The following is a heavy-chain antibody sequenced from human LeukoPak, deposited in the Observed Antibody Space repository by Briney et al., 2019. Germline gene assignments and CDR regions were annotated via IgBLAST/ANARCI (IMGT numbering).Heavy chain of an antibody. V-gene: IGHV4-4*07. CDR1: GGSISIYY. J-gene: IGHJ6*03. CDR3: ARALYSYGYYYYYYMDV. CDR2: IYTSGST. D-gene: IGHD5-18*01. Sequence: SETLSLTCTVSGGSISIYYWSWIRQPAGKGLEWIGRIYTSGSTNYNPSLKSRVTMSVDTSKNQFSLKLSSVTAADTAVYYCARALYSYGYYYYYYMDVWGKGTTVTVSS.